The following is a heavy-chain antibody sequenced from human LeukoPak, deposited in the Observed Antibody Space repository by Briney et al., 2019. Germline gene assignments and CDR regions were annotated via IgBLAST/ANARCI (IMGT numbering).Heavy chain of an antibody. J-gene: IGHJ3*02. CDR3: ARGRRRSGYYGSGSYSRATSDAFDI. V-gene: IGHV4-39*07. Sequence: PSETLSLTCTVSGDSISSTNYYWGWVRQPPGKGLEWIGSIYYSGSTYYNPSLESRVTISVDTSKNQFSLKLSSVTAADTAVYYCARGRRRSGYYGSGSYSRATSDAFDIWGQGTMVTVSS. CDR1: GDSISSTNYY. CDR2: IYYSGST. D-gene: IGHD3-10*01.